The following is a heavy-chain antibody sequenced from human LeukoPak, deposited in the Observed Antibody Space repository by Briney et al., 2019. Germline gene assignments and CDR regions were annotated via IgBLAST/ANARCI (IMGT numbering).Heavy chain of an antibody. V-gene: IGHV4-34*01. Sequence: KPSETLSLTCAVYGGSFSGYYWSWIRPPPGKGLEWIGEINHSGSTNYNPSLKSRVTISVDTSKNQFSLKLSSVTAADTAVYYCARVYYDSSGYYRYFDYWGQGTLVTVSS. CDR1: GGSFSGYY. J-gene: IGHJ4*02. CDR3: ARVYYDSSGYYRYFDY. CDR2: INHSGST. D-gene: IGHD3-22*01.